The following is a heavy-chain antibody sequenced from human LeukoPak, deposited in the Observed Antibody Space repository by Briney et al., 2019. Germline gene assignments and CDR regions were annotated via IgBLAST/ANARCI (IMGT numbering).Heavy chain of an antibody. CDR3: ARHDYGDSDWFDP. D-gene: IGHD4-17*01. CDR1: GGSISSSSYY. CDR2: IYYSGST. V-gene: IGHV4-39*01. J-gene: IGHJ5*02. Sequence: SETLSLTCTVSGGSISSSSYYGGWIRQPPGKGLEWIGSIYYSGSTYYNPSLKSRVTISVDTSKNQFSLNLSSATAADPAVYSCARHDYGDSDWFDPWGQGTLVTVSS.